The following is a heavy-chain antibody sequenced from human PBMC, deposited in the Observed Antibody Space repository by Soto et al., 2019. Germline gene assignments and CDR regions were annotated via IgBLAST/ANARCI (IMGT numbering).Heavy chain of an antibody. V-gene: IGHV3-30*18. Sequence: QVQLVESGGGVVQPGRSLRLSCAASGFTFSSYGMHWVRQAPGKGLEWVAVISYDGSNKYYADSVKGRFTISRDNSKNTLYLQTNSLRAEDTAVYYCAKVEGLELQSGMDVWGQGTTVTVSS. CDR1: GFTFSSYG. CDR3: AKVEGLELQSGMDV. J-gene: IGHJ6*02. D-gene: IGHD1-7*01. CDR2: ISYDGSNK.